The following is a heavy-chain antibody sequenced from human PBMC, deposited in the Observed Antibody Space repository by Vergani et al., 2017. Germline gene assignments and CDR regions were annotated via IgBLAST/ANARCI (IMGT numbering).Heavy chain of an antibody. V-gene: IGHV5-51*01. CDR2: IHPADSDT. Sequence: EVPLVQSGAEVKKPGESLKISCQISGYSFTNYWIGWVRQMPGKGLEWMGIIHPADSDTRYSPSFQGQVTISVDKSISTAYLQRSSLRASDSAMYYCAKLYGRDSSGSKYFDYLGQGTLVTVSS. CDR3: AKLYGRDSSGSKYFDY. D-gene: IGHD3-22*01. J-gene: IGHJ4*02. CDR1: GYSFTNYW.